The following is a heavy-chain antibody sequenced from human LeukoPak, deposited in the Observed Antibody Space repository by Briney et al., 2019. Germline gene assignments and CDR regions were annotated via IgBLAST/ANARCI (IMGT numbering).Heavy chain of an antibody. J-gene: IGHJ4*02. V-gene: IGHV3-74*01. CDR3: ARGGFGIVVVSAIDY. D-gene: IGHD2-21*01. Sequence: GVSLRLSCAASGFTFRNYWMHWVRQAPGKGLVWVSRINSDGSSTTYADSVKGRFTMSRDNAKNTLYLQMNSLRAEDTAVYYCARGGFGIVVVSAIDYWGQGTLVTV. CDR1: GFTFRNYW. CDR2: INSDGSST.